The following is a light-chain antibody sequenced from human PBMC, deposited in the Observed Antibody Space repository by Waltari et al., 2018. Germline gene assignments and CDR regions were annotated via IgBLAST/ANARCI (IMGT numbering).Light chain of an antibody. CDR1: QSAYNV. V-gene: IGKV3-11*01. CDR3: QQRANWPPLT. CDR2: GAS. Sequence: EVVLTQSPATLSLSLGERATLSCRARQSAYNVLAWYHQTTGHAPRLLSSGASQRATGSPARFSGSGSGTDFTLSISSLEPEDVAVYYCQQRANWPPLTFGGGTKVEIK. J-gene: IGKJ4*01.